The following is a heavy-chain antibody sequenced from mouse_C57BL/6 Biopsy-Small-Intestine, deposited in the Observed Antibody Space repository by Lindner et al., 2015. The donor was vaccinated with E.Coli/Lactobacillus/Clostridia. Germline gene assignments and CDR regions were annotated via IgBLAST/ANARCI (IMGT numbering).Heavy chain of an antibody. Sequence: VQLQESGPELVKPGASVKISCKTSGYVFSNSWISWVKQRPGKGLEWIGWIYPGDGDIDYHGTFKGKATLTADKSSSTAYMQLSSLTSEDTAVYFCSRLSSYSDYDWYFDVWGAGTTVTVSS. V-gene: IGHV1-82*01. CDR1: GYVFSNSW. CDR3: SRLSSYSDYDWYFDV. D-gene: IGHD2-13*01. J-gene: IGHJ1*01. CDR2: IYPGDGDI.